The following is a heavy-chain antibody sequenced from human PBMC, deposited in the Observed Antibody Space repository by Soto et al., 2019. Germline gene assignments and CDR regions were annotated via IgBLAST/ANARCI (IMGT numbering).Heavy chain of an antibody. D-gene: IGHD2-2*03. V-gene: IGHV1-3*01. CDR1: GYTFTSYA. Sequence: ASVKVSCKASGYTFTSYAMHWVRQAPGQRLEWMGWINAGNGNTKYSQKFQGRVAITRDTSASTAYMELSSLRSEDTAVYYCASHLGYCISTSCFYDMDVWGQGTTVTVSS. J-gene: IGHJ6*02. CDR2: INAGNGNT. CDR3: ASHLGYCISTSCFYDMDV.